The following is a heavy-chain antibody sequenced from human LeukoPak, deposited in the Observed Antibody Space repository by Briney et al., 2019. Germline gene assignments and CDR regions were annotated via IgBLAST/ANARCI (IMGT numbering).Heavy chain of an antibody. CDR3: AKDGYNRAFDI. D-gene: IGHD5-18*01. Sequence: SGTLSLTCAVSGVSISSNNWWTWVRQPPGEGLEWIGDIYHSGSTDYNLSLKSRVTISVDKSKNQFSLRLSSVTAADTAVYYCAKDGYNRAFDIWGQGTMVTVSS. J-gene: IGHJ3*02. CDR1: GVSISSNNW. V-gene: IGHV4-4*02. CDR2: IYHSGST.